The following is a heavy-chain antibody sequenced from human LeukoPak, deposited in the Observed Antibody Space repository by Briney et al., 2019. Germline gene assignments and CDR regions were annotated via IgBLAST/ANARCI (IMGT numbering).Heavy chain of an antibody. D-gene: IGHD2-2*01. J-gene: IGHJ6*03. CDR3: ARAEVVPAVRYYYYYMDV. V-gene: IGHV1-69*13. CDR1: GGTFSSYA. Sequence: SVKVSCKASGGTFSSYAISWVRQAPGQGLEWMGGIIPIFGTANYAQKFQGRVTITADESTSTAYMELSSLRSKDTAVYYCARAEVVPAVRYYYYYMDVWGKGTTVTVSS. CDR2: IIPIFGTA.